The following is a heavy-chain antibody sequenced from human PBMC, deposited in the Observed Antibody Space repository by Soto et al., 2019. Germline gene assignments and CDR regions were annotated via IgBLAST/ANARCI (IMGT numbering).Heavy chain of an antibody. CDR1: GYTFTTDD. CDR3: ARIAGHSWSFDL. CDR2: MNPGSGNT. J-gene: IGHJ2*01. D-gene: IGHD2-21*01. V-gene: IGHV1-8*01. Sequence: QVQLVQSGAEVKKPGASVKVSCKASGYTFTTDDINWVRQATGHGLEWMGWMNPGSGNTGYAQKSQGRVTMTRDTAIKTAYLELSGLTSEDTAVYYCARIAGHSWSFDLWGRGTLVTVSS.